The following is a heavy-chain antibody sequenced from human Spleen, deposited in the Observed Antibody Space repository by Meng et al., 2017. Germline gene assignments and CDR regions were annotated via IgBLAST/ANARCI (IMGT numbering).Heavy chain of an antibody. CDR3: TRLLDRDY. CDR1: GFTFSKYW. Sequence: EVQLVESGGGLIQPGGSLRLSCAASGFTFSKYWMHWVRQAPGEGLVWISRISTDGSITNYADSVKGRFTISRDNAKNTVYLQMNSLRAEDTAVYYCTRLLDRDYWGQGTLVTVSS. D-gene: IGHD3-22*01. J-gene: IGHJ4*02. V-gene: IGHV3-74*02. CDR2: ISTDGSIT.